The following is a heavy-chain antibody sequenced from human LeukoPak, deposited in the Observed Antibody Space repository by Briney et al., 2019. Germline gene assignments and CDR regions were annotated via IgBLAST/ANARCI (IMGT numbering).Heavy chain of an antibody. Sequence: GGSLRLSCTVSGFTVSTNSMSWVRQAPGKGLEWVSFIYSDNTHYSDSVKGRFTISRDNSKNTLYLQMNSLRADDTAVYYCARGGWSGDLGASDFDYWGQGTLVTVSS. J-gene: IGHJ4*02. D-gene: IGHD3-3*01. CDR3: ARGGWSGDLGASDFDY. V-gene: IGHV3-53*01. CDR1: GFTVSTNS. CDR2: IYSDNT.